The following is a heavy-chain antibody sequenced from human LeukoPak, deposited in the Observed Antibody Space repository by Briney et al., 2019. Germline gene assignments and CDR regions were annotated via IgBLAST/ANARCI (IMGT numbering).Heavy chain of an antibody. V-gene: IGHV4-39*01. CDR2: IYYSGST. CDR1: GGSISSSSYY. D-gene: IGHD5-18*01. CDR3: ARLCFSRSYGYGVFDY. Sequence: SETLSLTCTVSGGSISSSSYYWGWIRQPPGKGLEWIGSIYYSGSTYYNPSLKSRVTISVDTSKNQFSLKLSSVTAADTAVYCCARLCFSRSYGYGVFDYWGQGTLVTVSS. J-gene: IGHJ4*02.